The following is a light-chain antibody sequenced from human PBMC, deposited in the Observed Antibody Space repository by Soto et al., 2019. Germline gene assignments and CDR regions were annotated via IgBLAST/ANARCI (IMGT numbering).Light chain of an antibody. J-gene: IGKJ3*01. CDR3: QQYVSSPFT. Sequence: EIVLTQSPGTLSLSPGDRATLSCWASQSVSSSYLAWYQQKPGQAPRLLIYGAYNRATGIPDGFSGSGSGTDFTLTISRLEPEDFAVYYCQQYVSSPFTFGPGTKVDIK. CDR2: GAY. CDR1: QSVSSSY. V-gene: IGKV3-20*01.